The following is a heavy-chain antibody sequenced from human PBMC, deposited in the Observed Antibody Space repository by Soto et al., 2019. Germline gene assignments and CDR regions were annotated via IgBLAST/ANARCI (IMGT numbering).Heavy chain of an antibody. CDR2: IFHNGNA. Sequence: QVQLRESGPGLMRPSQTLSLTCPVSGASVTSTGYYWTWIRQSPGKGLEWLGYIFHNGNADYSPSLETRISISLDSSKNQFSLNVKSVSAADTAIYFCARVSAVSAEYYFDYWGKGALVNVSS. CDR3: ARVSAVSAEYYFDY. V-gene: IGHV4-30-4*01. J-gene: IGHJ4*02. D-gene: IGHD6-19*01. CDR1: GASVTSTGYY.